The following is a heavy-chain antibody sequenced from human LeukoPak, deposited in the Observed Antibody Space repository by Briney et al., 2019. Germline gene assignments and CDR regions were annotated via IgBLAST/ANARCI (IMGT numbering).Heavy chain of an antibody. J-gene: IGHJ3*02. Sequence: PSETLSLTXAVSGYSISSGYYWGWIRQPPGKGLEWIGSMYHSGSTNYNPSLKSRVTISVDTSKNQFSLKLSSVTAADTAVYYCARRRCSSTSCYPFDGFDIWGPGTMVTVFS. CDR1: GYSISSGYY. V-gene: IGHV4-38-2*01. D-gene: IGHD2-2*01. CDR2: MYHSGST. CDR3: ARRRCSSTSCYPFDGFDI.